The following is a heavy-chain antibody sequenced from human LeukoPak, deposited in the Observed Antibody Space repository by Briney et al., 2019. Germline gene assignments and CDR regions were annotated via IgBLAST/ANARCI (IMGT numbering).Heavy chain of an antibody. V-gene: IGHV3-30-3*01. CDR2: ISYDGSNK. CDR1: GFTFSSHA. Sequence: PGGSLRLSCVASGFTFSSHAMHWVRQAPGKGLEWVALISYDGSNKYYADSVKGRFTISRDSSKNTLHLQMNSLRAEDTAVYYCARGSYGPLENYFDYWGQGTLVTVSS. CDR3: ARGSYGPLENYFDY. D-gene: IGHD5-18*01. J-gene: IGHJ4*02.